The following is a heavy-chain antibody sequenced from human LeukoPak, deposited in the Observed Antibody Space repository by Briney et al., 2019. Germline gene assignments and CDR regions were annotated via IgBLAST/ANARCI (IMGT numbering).Heavy chain of an antibody. V-gene: IGHV3-53*01. Sequence: GGSLRLSCAASGFTVSSNYMSWVRQAPGKGLEWVSVIYSGGSTYYADSVKGRFTISRDNSKNTLYLQMNSLRAEDTAVYYCAREGRTYYDFWRGYSDYYYYMDVWGKGTTVTVSS. CDR1: GFTVSSNY. CDR3: AREGRTYYDFWRGYSDYYYYMDV. J-gene: IGHJ6*03. CDR2: IYSGGST. D-gene: IGHD3-3*01.